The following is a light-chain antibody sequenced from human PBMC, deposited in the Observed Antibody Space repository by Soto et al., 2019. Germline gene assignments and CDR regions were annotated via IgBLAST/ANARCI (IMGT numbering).Light chain of an antibody. CDR3: AAWDDSLNGYWV. CDR2: SNN. V-gene: IGLV1-44*01. J-gene: IGLJ3*02. CDR1: SSNIGSNT. Sequence: QLVLTQPPSASGTPGQRVTISCSGSSSNIGSNTVNWYQQLPGTAPKLLIYSNNQRPSGVPDRFSGSKSGTSASLAISGLQSEDEADYYCAAWDDSLNGYWVFGGGTKVTVL.